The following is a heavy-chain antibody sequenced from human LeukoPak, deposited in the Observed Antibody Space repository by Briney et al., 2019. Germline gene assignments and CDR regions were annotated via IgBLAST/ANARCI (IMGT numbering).Heavy chain of an antibody. Sequence: ASVKVSCKASGYTFTSYGISWVRQAPGQGLEWMGWISPYNGDTKYGQRFQGRVTMTTYTPTTTAYMELRSLRFDDTAVYYCARVGLGIGWYADLWGRGTLVTVLS. CDR2: ISPYNGDT. D-gene: IGHD7-27*01. CDR3: ARVGLGIGWYADL. CDR1: GYTFTSYG. V-gene: IGHV1-18*01. J-gene: IGHJ2*01.